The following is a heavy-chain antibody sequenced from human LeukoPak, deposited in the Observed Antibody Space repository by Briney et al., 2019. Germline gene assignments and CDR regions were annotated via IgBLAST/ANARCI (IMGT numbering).Heavy chain of an antibody. V-gene: IGHV1-69*06. J-gene: IGHJ4*02. CDR2: IIPIFGTA. D-gene: IGHD5-12*01. Sequence: SVKVSFKASGGTFSSYAISWVRQAPGQGLEWMGGIIPIFGTANYAQKFQGRVTITADKSTSTAYMELSSLRSEDTAVYYCARDGDGYDKVYWGQGTLVTVSS. CDR1: GGTFSSYA. CDR3: ARDGDGYDKVY.